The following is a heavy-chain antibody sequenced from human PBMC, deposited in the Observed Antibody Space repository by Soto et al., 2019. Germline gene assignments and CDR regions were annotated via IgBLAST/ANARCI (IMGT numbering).Heavy chain of an antibody. CDR3: ARSVSSSVDY. CDR2: TYYRSKWFN. D-gene: IGHD2-2*01. V-gene: IGHV6-1*01. CDR1: GDSVSSNSAA. Sequence: PSQTLSLTCAISGDSVSSNSAAWNWIRQSPSRGLEWLGRTYYRSKWFNDYAVSVQSRITINPDTSKNQFSLHLNSVTPEDTAVYDFARSVSSSVDYWGQGTLVTVSS. J-gene: IGHJ4*02.